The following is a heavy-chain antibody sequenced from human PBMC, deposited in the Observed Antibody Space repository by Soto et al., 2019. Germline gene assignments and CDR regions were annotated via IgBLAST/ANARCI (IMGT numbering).Heavy chain of an antibody. J-gene: IGHJ4*02. D-gene: IGHD3-9*01. V-gene: IGHV3-11*01. Sequence: QVQLVESGGDLVKPGGSLRLSCAASGYTFSDYYMSWIRQAPGKWLEWISYIDTIGTKIYYADSGKGRFTITSDHAKNSLDLEMKSLRDEDTAVYYCASPDDMGSGYLSPVDYWGQGTLGTVSS. CDR1: GYTFSDYY. CDR3: ASPDDMGSGYLSPVDY. CDR2: IDTIGTKI.